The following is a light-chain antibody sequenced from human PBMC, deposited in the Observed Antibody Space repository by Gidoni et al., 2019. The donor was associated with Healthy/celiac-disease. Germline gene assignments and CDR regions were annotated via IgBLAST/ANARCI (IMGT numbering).Light chain of an antibody. CDR1: SPNIGSNY. J-gene: IGLJ2*01. CDR3: AAWDDSLSGREV. CDR2: RNT. Sequence: QSVLTQPPSASGTPGQRVTISCSGSSPNIGSNYVYWYQQLPGTAPKLLIYRNTQRPSGVPARFSGSKSGTSASLAISGLRSEDEADYYCAAWDDSLSGREVFGGGTKLTVL. V-gene: IGLV1-47*01.